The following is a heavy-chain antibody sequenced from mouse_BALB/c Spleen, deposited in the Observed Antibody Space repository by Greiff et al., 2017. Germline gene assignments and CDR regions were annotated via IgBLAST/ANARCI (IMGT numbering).Heavy chain of an antibody. D-gene: IGHD1-1*02. CDR3: ERSNYGDY. CDR2: IYPGDGDT. V-gene: IGHV1-87*01. J-gene: IGHJ2*01. CDR1: GYTFTSYW. Sequence: QVQLQQSGAELARPGASVKLSCKASGYTFTSYWMQWVKQRPGQGLEWIGAIYPGDGDTRYTQKFKGKATLTADKSSSTAYMQLSSLASEDSAVYYCERSNYGDYWGQGTTLTVSS.